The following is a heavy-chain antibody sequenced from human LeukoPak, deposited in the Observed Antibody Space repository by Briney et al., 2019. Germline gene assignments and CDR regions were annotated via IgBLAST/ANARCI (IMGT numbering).Heavy chain of an antibody. CDR2: IKGSGGST. D-gene: IGHD5-24*01. Sequence: GGSLRLSFAASGFTFSNNAMTWVCQAPGKGLEWVSTIKGSGGSTYYADSVRGRFTISRDNSKNTLYLQMDSLRAEDTAVYYCAKGTEMDYIRLPSDYWGQGTLVTVSS. V-gene: IGHV3-23*01. CDR1: GFTFSNNA. J-gene: IGHJ4*02. CDR3: AKGTEMDYIRLPSDY.